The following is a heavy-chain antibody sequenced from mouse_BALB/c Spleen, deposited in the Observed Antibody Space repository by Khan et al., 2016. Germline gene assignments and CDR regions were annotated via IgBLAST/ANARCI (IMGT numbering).Heavy chain of an antibody. Sequence: QVQLQQSGAELVRPGSSVKLSCQASGYAFSGYWMNWVKQRPGQGLVCIGLLYPGDGDTNYIGKFKGKATLTADNSSSTAYMQLSSLTSEDSSVYCCASGTPFGCWVQGRLVSVSA. J-gene: IGHJ3*01. D-gene: IGHD1-1*01. CDR1: GYAFSGYW. CDR2: LYPGDGDT. V-gene: IGHV1-80*01. CDR3: ASGTPFGC.